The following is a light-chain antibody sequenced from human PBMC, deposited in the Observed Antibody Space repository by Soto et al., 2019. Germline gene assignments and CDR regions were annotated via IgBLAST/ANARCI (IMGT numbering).Light chain of an antibody. J-gene: IGKJ1*01. CDR1: QSILHSSNNKNY. CDR3: QQYYNTPWT. V-gene: IGKV4-1*01. CDR2: WAS. Sequence: DIVMTQSPDSLAVSLGERATINCKSSQSILHSSNNKNYLAWYQQKPGQPPKLLLYWASTRESGVPDRFSGSGSGADFTLTISSLQAEDAAAYYCQQYYNTPWTFGQGTKVEIK.